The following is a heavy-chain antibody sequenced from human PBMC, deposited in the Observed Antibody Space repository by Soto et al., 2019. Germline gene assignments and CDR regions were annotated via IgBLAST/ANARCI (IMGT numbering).Heavy chain of an antibody. J-gene: IGHJ6*02. CDR2: ITGSGGST. V-gene: IGHV3-23*01. CDR3: ARQGYCSSTSCYGVGAYYYGMDV. CDR1: GFTFSNHA. D-gene: IGHD2-2*01. Sequence: PGGSLRLSCAASGFTFSNHAMSWVRQAPGKGLEWVSGITGSGGSTFYADSVKGQVTISADKSISTAYLQWSSLKASDTAMYYCARQGYCSSTSCYGVGAYYYGMDVWGQGTTVTVSS.